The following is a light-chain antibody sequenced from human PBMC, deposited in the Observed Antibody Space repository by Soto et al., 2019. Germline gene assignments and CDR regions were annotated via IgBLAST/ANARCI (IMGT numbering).Light chain of an antibody. V-gene: IGKV3D-20*01. CDR1: QSVSNNY. CDR2: DAS. CDR3: QQYGSSGT. Sequence: EIVLTQSPATLSLSPGERATLSCGASQSVSNNYLAWYHQNPGLAPRLLIYDASYRANGIPDRFSGSGSGTDFTPTISRLEPEDFAVYYCQQYGSSGTFGQETKVDIK. J-gene: IGKJ1*01.